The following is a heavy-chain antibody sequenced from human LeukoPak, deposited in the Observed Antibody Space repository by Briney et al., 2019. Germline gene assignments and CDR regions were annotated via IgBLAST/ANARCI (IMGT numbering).Heavy chain of an antibody. V-gene: IGHV1-2*02. J-gene: IGHJ5*02. Sequence: VKVSCKASGYTFTGYYMHWVRQAPGQGLDWMGWINPNSGGTNYAQKFQGRVTMTRDTSISTAYMELSSLRSEDTAVYYCARELTSQYSSSWLDPIAGFDPWGQGTLVTVSS. CDR2: INPNSGGT. CDR1: GYTFTGYY. CDR3: ARELTSQYSSSWLDPIAGFDP. D-gene: IGHD6-13*01.